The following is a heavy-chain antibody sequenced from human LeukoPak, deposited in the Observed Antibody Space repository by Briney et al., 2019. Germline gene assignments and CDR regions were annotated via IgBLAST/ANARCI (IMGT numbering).Heavy chain of an antibody. CDR3: ARVGATDTVDY. Sequence: GGSLRLSCAASGFTFSSYSMNWVRQAPGKGLEWVSSISSSSSYMYYADSVKGRFTISRDNAKNSLYLQMNSLRAEDTAVYYCARVGATDTVDYWGQGTLVTVSS. D-gene: IGHD1-26*01. J-gene: IGHJ4*02. V-gene: IGHV3-21*01. CDR1: GFTFSSYS. CDR2: ISSSSSYM.